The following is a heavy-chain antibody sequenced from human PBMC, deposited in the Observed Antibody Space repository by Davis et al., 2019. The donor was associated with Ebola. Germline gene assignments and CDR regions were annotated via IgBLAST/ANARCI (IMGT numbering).Heavy chain of an antibody. J-gene: IGHJ4*02. Sequence: AASVKVSCKASGYTFTRYYIHWVRQAPGQGLEWLGIINPGGGSTTYAQKFQGRVTMTRDTSTSTVYMDLSSLRSEDTAVYYCARERVHRGSYYYFDYWGQGTLVTVSS. D-gene: IGHD1-26*01. CDR3: ARERVHRGSYYYFDY. CDR2: INPGGGST. CDR1: GYTFTRYY. V-gene: IGHV1-46*01.